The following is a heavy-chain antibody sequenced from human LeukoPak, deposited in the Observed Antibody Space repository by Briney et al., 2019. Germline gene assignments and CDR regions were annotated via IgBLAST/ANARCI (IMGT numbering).Heavy chain of an antibody. CDR3: ARLYPYDSSDPGPDAFDI. J-gene: IGHJ3*02. CDR2: IKQDGSEK. V-gene: IGHV3-7*01. CDR1: EFTFSRYW. D-gene: IGHD3-22*01. Sequence: PGGSLRLSCAASEFTFSRYWMSWVRQAPGKGLEWVANIKQDGSEKYYVDSVKGRFTISRDNTKNSLYLQMNSLRAEDTAVYYCARLYPYDSSDPGPDAFDIWGQGTMVTVSS.